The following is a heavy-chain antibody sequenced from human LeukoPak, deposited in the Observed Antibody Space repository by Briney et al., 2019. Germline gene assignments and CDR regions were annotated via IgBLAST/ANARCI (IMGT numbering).Heavy chain of an antibody. D-gene: IGHD2-2*01. CDR3: ARGGEDIVVVPAAQNWFDP. Sequence: PSETLSLTCAVYGGSFSGYYWSWIRQPPGKGLGWIGEINHSGSTNYNPSLKSRVTISVDTSKNQFSLKLSSVTAADTAVYYCARGGEDIVVVPAAQNWFDPWGQGTLVTVSS. CDR2: INHSGST. J-gene: IGHJ5*02. V-gene: IGHV4-34*01. CDR1: GGSFSGYY.